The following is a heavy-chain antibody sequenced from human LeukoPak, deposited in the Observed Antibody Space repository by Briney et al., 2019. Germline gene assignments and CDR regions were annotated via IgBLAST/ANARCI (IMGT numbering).Heavy chain of an antibody. Sequence: SETLSLTCAVSGGSISSGGYSWSWIRQPPGKGLEWIGYIYHSGSTYYNPSLKSRVTISVDRSKNQFSLKLSSVTAADTAVYYWARPPPLCLGGSANVFDIGGKGKMAPVS. D-gene: IGHD3-10*02. CDR2: IYHSGST. CDR1: GGSISSGGYS. V-gene: IGHV4-30-2*01. J-gene: IGHJ3*02. CDR3: ARPPPLCLGGSANVFDI.